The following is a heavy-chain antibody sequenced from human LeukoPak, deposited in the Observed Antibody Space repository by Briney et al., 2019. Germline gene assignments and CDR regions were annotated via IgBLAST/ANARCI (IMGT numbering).Heavy chain of an antibody. V-gene: IGHV1-46*01. CDR1: GYTFTSYY. CDR2: INPSGGST. Sequence: ASVKVSCKASGYTFTSYYMHWVRQAPGQGLEWMGIINPSGGSTSYAQKFQGRVTMTRDTSTSTVYMELSSLRSEYTAVYYCAREGLAYCGGDCYSIPAYYGMDVWGQGTTVTVPS. CDR3: AREGLAYCGGDCYSIPAYYGMDV. J-gene: IGHJ6*02. D-gene: IGHD2-21*02.